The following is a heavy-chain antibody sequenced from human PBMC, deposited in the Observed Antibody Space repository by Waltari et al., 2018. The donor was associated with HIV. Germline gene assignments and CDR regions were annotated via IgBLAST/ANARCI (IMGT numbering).Heavy chain of an antibody. Sequence: ELVESGLGLFKPGQSLRLSFNASGFAFHFFYLTWVRQAPGRGMEWVASISRGSSFSYYSDSFKGRISISRDNAKKSLFLQMNSLTADDTGLYFCVGDRTSLTTGDFDSWGQGVPVIVSS. D-gene: IGHD1-1*01. V-gene: IGHV3-21*02. CDR2: ISRGSSFS. CDR3: VGDRTSLTTGDFDS. CDR1: GFAFHFFY. J-gene: IGHJ4*02.